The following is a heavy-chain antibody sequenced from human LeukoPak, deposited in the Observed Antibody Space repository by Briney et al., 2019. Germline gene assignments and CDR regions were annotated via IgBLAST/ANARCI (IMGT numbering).Heavy chain of an antibody. J-gene: IGHJ6*03. Sequence: ASVKVSCKASGGTFSSYAISWVRQAPGQGLEWMGGIIPIFGTANYAQKLQGRVTMTTDTSTSTAYMELRSLRSDDTAVYYCARDRENYYDFWSGDYYYMDVWGKGTTVTVSS. CDR3: ARDRENYYDFWSGDYYYMDV. V-gene: IGHV1-69*05. CDR1: GGTFSSYA. D-gene: IGHD3-3*01. CDR2: IIPIFGTA.